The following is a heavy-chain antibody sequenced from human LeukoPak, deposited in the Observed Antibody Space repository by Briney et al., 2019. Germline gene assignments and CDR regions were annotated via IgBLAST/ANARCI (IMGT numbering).Heavy chain of an antibody. Sequence: ASVKVSCKASGYSFTGYYIHWVRQAPGQGLEWMGWINPDGGVTKSPQNFQGRVTMTRDTSISTAYMELSRLRSDGTAVYYCARSGGGYGQDGVYYYYYYMDVWGKGTTVTISS. D-gene: IGHD5-18*01. CDR1: GYSFTGYY. CDR2: INPDGGVT. CDR3: ARSGGGYGQDGVYYYYYYMDV. V-gene: IGHV1-2*02. J-gene: IGHJ6*03.